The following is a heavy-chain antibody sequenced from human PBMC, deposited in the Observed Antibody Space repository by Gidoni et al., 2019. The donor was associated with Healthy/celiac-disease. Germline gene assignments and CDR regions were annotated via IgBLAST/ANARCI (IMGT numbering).Heavy chain of an antibody. CDR2: INHSGST. Sequence: QVQLQQSGAGPLKPSENLSLTCAVYGGSFSGYYWSWIRQPPGKGLEWIGEINHSGSTNYNPSLKGRVTISVDTSKNQFSLKLSSVTAADTAVYYCARIIEQQLAGADYWGQGTLVTVSS. D-gene: IGHD6-13*01. J-gene: IGHJ4*02. CDR1: GGSFSGYY. V-gene: IGHV4-34*01. CDR3: ARIIEQQLAGADY.